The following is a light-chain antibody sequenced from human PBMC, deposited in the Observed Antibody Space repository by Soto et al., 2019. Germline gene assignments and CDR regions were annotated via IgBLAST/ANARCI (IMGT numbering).Light chain of an antibody. CDR2: GAS. CDR3: QQFGTSPLWT. J-gene: IGKJ5*01. Sequence: EIVLTQSPGTLSLSPGERATLSCRASQSVSSRDLAWYQQKPGQAPRLLIYGASSRATGIPDRFSGSGSGTDFTLTISRLEPEDFAVYYCQQFGTSPLWTFGQGTRLEIK. CDR1: QSVSSRD. V-gene: IGKV3-20*01.